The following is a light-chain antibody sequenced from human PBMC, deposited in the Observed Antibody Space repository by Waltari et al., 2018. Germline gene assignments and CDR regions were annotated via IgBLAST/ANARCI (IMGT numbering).Light chain of an antibody. V-gene: IGKV3-20*01. J-gene: IGKJ1*01. CDR1: QSVSRT. CDR2: GAS. CDR3: QHYVRLPAT. Sequence: EIVLTQSPGTLSLSPGEIATLSCRASQSVSRTLAWYQQKPGQAPKLLIYGASIRATGIPDRFTGSGSGTDFSLTISSLEPEDFAIYFCQHYVRLPATFGQGTKVEIK.